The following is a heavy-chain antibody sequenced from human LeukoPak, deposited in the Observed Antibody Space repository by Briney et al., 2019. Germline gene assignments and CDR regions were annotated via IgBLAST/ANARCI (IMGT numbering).Heavy chain of an antibody. D-gene: IGHD3-10*01. CDR3: ARRSGGGDYYKGVDL. Sequence: EASVKVSCKASGYTFNDYHIHWVRRAPGQGLEWMGWINPNSGGTNYAQKFQGRVTMARDTSINTAYMELSSLTSDDTAILYCARRSGGGDYYKGVDLWGQGTLVTVSS. V-gene: IGHV1-2*02. J-gene: IGHJ4*02. CDR1: GYTFNDYH. CDR2: INPNSGGT.